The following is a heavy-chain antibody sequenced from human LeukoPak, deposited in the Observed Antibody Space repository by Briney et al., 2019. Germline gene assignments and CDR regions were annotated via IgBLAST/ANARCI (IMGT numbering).Heavy chain of an antibody. J-gene: IGHJ4*02. CDR1: GGSISSGGYY. CDR2: IYHSGST. D-gene: IGHD6-6*01. V-gene: IGHV4-30-2*01. CDR3: AREGDTAARPGFDY. Sequence: SETLSLTCTVSGGSISSGGYYWSWIRQPPGKGLEWIGYIYHSGSTYYNPSLKSRVTISVDRSKNQFSLKLSSVTAADTAVYYCAREGDTAARPGFDYWGQGTLVTVSS.